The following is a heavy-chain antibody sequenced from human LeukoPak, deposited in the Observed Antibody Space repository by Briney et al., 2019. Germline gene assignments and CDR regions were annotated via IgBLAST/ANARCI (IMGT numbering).Heavy chain of an antibody. CDR2: IIPIFGTA. CDR1: GGTFSSYA. J-gene: IGHJ3*02. Sequence: SVEVSCKASGGTFSSYAISWVRQAPGQGLEWMGGIIPIFGTANYAQKFQGRVTITTDESTSTAYMELSSLRSEDTAVYYCARAPREVQITMVRGSAFDIWGQGTMVTVSS. D-gene: IGHD3-10*01. V-gene: IGHV1-69*05. CDR3: ARAPREVQITMVRGSAFDI.